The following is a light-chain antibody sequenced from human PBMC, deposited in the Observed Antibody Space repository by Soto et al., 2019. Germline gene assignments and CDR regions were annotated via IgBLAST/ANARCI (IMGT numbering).Light chain of an antibody. J-gene: IGLJ2*01. V-gene: IGLV2-11*01. CDR3: CSYAGSYTHVL. Sequence: QSALTQPRSVSGSPGQSVTISCTGTSSDIGGYNYVSWYQQHPGKAPKLMIYEVSERPSGVPDRFSASKSGNTASLTISGLQAEDEADYYCCSYAGSYTHVLFGGGTQLTVL. CDR2: EVS. CDR1: SSDIGGYNY.